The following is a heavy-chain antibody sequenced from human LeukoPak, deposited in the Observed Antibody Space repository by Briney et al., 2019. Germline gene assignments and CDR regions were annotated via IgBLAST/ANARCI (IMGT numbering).Heavy chain of an antibody. V-gene: IGHV4-59*02. CDR3: ARGAGRLWFGELLTPFDY. CDR2: IYYSGST. J-gene: IGHJ4*02. Sequence: SETLSLTCSVSGDSVTSTYWSWIRQPPGKGLEWIGYIYYSGSTNYNPSLKSRVTISVDTSRNQFSLKLSSVTAADTAVYYCARGAGRLWFGELLTPFDYWGQGTLVTVSS. D-gene: IGHD3-10*01. CDR1: GDSVTSTY.